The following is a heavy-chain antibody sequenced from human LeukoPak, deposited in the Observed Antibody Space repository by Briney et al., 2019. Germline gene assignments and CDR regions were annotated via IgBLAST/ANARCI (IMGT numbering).Heavy chain of an antibody. Sequence: GRSLRHSCAASGFTFSSYGMHWVRQAPGKGLEWVAVISYDGSNKYYADSVKGRFTIARDNSKNTLYLQMNSLRAEDTAVYYCARGHIWFGELLYAFDYWGQGTLVTVSS. CDR2: ISYDGSNK. CDR3: ARGHIWFGELLYAFDY. V-gene: IGHV3-30*03. CDR1: GFTFSSYG. J-gene: IGHJ4*02. D-gene: IGHD3-10*01.